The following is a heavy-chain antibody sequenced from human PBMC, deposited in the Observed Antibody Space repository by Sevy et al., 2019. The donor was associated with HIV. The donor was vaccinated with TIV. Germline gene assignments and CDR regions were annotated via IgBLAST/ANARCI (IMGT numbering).Heavy chain of an antibody. J-gene: IGHJ4*02. V-gene: IGHV3-23*01. D-gene: IGHD3-22*01. CDR2: ISGSAYST. CDR3: AKESPGYNYDSSGSLDY. Sequence: GGSLRLSCAASGFTFNTYAMSWVRQAPGKGLEWVSGISGSAYSTYYADSVKGLFTISRDNSKNTLSLQMNSLRAEDTAVYYCAKESPGYNYDSSGSLDYWGQGTLVTVSS. CDR1: GFTFNTYA.